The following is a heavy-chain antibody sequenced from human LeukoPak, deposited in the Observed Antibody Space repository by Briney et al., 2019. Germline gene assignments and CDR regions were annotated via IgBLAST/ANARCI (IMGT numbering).Heavy chain of an antibody. CDR3: ARLSGESTIYDY. V-gene: IGHV3-7*01. CDR2: IRQDGGEK. J-gene: IGHJ4*02. D-gene: IGHD5/OR15-5a*01. CDR1: AFTFAGHW. Sequence: GGSLRLSCVASAFTFAGHWMSWVRQAPGKPLEWVATIRQDGGEKYYLDSAKGRFIISRDNARNSLSLQMDSLRVVDTAVYYCARLSGESTIYDYWGQGTLVTVSS.